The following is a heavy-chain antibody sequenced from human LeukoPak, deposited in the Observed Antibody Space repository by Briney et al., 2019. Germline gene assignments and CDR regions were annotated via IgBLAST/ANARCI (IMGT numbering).Heavy chain of an antibody. CDR2: IYYSGST. Sequence: PSETLSLTCTVSGGSISSHYWSWIRQPPGKGLEWIGYIYYSGSTNYNPSLKSRVTISVDTSKNQFSLKLSSVTAADTAVYYSARDEGPYYFDYWGQGTLVTVSS. CDR1: GGSISSHY. CDR3: ARDEGPYYFDY. J-gene: IGHJ4*02. V-gene: IGHV4-59*11.